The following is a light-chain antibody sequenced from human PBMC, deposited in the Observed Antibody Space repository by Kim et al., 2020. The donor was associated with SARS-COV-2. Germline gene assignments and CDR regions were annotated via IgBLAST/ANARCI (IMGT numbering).Light chain of an antibody. CDR3: QQRYNWPYT. J-gene: IGKJ2*01. Sequence: SWSPGERAHLSARASQSISSYLAWYQQKPGQTPRLPIYDASNGATGIPARFSCSGSGADFTLTISSLEPEDSAVFYCQQRYNWPYTFGQGTKLEIK. CDR2: DAS. CDR1: QSISSY. V-gene: IGKV3-11*01.